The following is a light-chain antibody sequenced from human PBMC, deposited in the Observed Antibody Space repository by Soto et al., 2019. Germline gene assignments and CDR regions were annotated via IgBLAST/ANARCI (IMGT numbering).Light chain of an antibody. CDR2: EVT. CDR1: SSDVGSYNL. J-gene: IGLJ2*01. Sequence: QSVLTQPASVSGSPGQSITISCTGTSSDVGSYNLVSWYQQHPGKVPKLMIYEVTKRPSGVSNRFSGSKSGNTASLTISGLQAEDEADYYCCAYAGSSTFVIFGGGTKLT. V-gene: IGLV2-23*02. CDR3: CAYAGSSTFVI.